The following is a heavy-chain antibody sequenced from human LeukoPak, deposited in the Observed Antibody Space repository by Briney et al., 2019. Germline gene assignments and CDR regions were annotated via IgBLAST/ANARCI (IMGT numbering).Heavy chain of an antibody. Sequence: ASVKVSCKTSGYTFSSHSMNWVRQAPGQGLEWLGWISPYNGNTKYAQKFQGRVTITADKSTSTAYMELSSLRSEDTAVYYCARAEGIAAATYDYWGQGTLVTVSS. D-gene: IGHD6-13*01. CDR1: GYTFSSHS. V-gene: IGHV1-18*01. J-gene: IGHJ4*02. CDR3: ARAEGIAAATYDY. CDR2: ISPYNGNT.